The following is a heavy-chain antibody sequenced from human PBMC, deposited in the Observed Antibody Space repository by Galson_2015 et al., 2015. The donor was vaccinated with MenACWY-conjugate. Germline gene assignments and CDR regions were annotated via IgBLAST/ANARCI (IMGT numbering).Heavy chain of an antibody. Sequence: SETLSLTCAVSGDSISSNNWWSWVRQSPGKGLEWIGQIYNGGTTDYNPSLKSRLTISVDKSKNQFSLKLNSVTAADTAVYYCARRSRGSSSWSFDCWGQGTLVTVSS. D-gene: IGHD6-13*01. CDR2: IYNGGTT. J-gene: IGHJ4*02. CDR3: ARRSRGSSSWSFDC. V-gene: IGHV4-4*02. CDR1: GDSISSNNW.